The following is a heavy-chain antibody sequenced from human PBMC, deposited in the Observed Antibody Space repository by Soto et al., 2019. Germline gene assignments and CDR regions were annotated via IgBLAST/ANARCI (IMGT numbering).Heavy chain of an antibody. CDR2: IYYSGST. V-gene: IGHV4-39*01. Sequence: NPSETLSLTCTVSGGSISSSSYYWGWIRQPPGKGLEWIGSIYYSGSTYYNPSLKSRVTISVDTSKNQFSLKLSSVTAADTAVYYCARLTYYYDSIHWFDPWGQGTLVTVSS. CDR1: GGSISSSSYY. CDR3: ARLTYYYDSIHWFDP. D-gene: IGHD3-22*01. J-gene: IGHJ5*02.